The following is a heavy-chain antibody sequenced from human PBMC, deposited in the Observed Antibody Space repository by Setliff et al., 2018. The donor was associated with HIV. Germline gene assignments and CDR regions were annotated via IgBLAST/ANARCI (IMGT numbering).Heavy chain of an antibody. D-gene: IGHD3-9*01. CDR1: GFTFSTYS. CDR3: AKTLLRYFDWPVYMDV. V-gene: IGHV3-7*03. J-gene: IGHJ6*03. Sequence: GGSLRLSCAASGFTFSTYSMNWVRQAPGKGLEWVADIKRDGSQKEYGDAVKGRFTITRDNAKNSLYLQMSSLRAEDTAVYYCAKTLLRYFDWPVYMDVWGKGTTVTVSS. CDR2: IKRDGSQK.